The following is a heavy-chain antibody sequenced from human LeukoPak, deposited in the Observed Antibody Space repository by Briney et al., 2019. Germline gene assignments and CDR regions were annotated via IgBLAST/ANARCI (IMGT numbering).Heavy chain of an antibody. CDR2: INHSGST. CDR3: ARLARGHGDTSIIQNYFDY. V-gene: IGHV4-34*01. Sequence: SETLSLTCAVYSGSFSGYYWSWIRQPPGKGLEWIGEINHSGSTNYNPSLKSRVTISVDTSKNQFSLNLSSVTAADTAVYYCARLARGHGDTSIIQNYFDYWGQGTLVTVSS. CDR1: SGSFSGYY. D-gene: IGHD5-18*01. J-gene: IGHJ4*02.